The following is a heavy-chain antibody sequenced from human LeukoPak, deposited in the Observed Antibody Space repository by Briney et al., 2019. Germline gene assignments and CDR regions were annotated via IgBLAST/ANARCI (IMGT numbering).Heavy chain of an antibody. Sequence: GGSLRLSCAASGFTFSDYYMSWIRQAPGKGLEWVSYISSSGSTIYYADSVKGRFTISRDNAKNSLYLQMNSLRAEDTAVYYCAGTPPHHDDAFDIWGQGTMVTVSS. CDR1: GFTFSDYY. D-gene: IGHD1-14*01. J-gene: IGHJ3*02. V-gene: IGHV3-11*01. CDR2: ISSSGSTI. CDR3: AGTPPHHDDAFDI.